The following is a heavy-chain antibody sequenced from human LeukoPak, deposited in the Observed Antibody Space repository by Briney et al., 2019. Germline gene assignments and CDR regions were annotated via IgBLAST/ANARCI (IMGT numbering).Heavy chain of an antibody. D-gene: IGHD3-3*01. J-gene: IGHJ4*02. CDR3: ATITTFGPIDY. Sequence: PSETLSLTCTVSGGSISSGSYYWSWIRQPAGKGLEWIGRIYTSGSTNYNPSLKSRVTISVDTSKNQFSLKLSSVTAADTAVYYCATITTFGPIDYWGQGTLVTVSS. CDR1: GGSISSGSYY. CDR2: IYTSGST. V-gene: IGHV4-61*02.